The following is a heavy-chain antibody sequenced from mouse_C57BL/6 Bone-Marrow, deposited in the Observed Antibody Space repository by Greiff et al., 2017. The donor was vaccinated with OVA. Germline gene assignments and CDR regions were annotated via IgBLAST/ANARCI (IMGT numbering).Heavy chain of an antibody. J-gene: IGHJ1*03. CDR2: ISYDGSN. Sequence: ESGPGLVKPSQSLSLTCPVTGYSITSGYYWNWIRQFPGNKLEWMGYISYDGSNNYNPSLKNRISITRDTSKNQFFLKLNSVTTEDTATYYCARPEEHGYPWYFDVWGTGTTVTVSS. D-gene: IGHD2-2*01. CDR1: GYSITSGYY. CDR3: ARPEEHGYPWYFDV. V-gene: IGHV3-6*01.